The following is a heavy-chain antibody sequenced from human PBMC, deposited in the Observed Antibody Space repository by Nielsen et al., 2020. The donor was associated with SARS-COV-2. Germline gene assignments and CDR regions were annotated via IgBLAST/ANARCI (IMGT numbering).Heavy chain of an antibody. CDR3: AATTTAHYYYYGMDV. V-gene: IGHV1-58*02. CDR2: IVVGSGNT. CDR1: GFTFTSSA. J-gene: IGHJ6*02. D-gene: IGHD4-11*01. Sequence: SVKVSCKASGFTFTSSAMQWVRQARGQRLEWIGWIVVGSGNTNYAQKFQERVTITRDMSTSTAYMELSSLRSEDTAVYYCAATTTAHYYYYGMDVWGQGTTVTVSS.